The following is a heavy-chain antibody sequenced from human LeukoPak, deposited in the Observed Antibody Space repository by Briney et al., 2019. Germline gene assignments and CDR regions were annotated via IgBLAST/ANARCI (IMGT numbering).Heavy chain of an antibody. Sequence: AGGSLRLSCAASGFTFSSYSMNWVRQAPGKGLEWVSSISSSSSYIYYADSVKGRFTISRDNAKNSLYLQMNSLRAEDTAVYYCARDLSGLSYYYDSSGYLGVFDYWGQGTLVTVSS. D-gene: IGHD3-22*01. CDR2: ISSSSSYI. V-gene: IGHV3-21*01. CDR3: ARDLSGLSYYYDSSGYLGVFDY. J-gene: IGHJ4*02. CDR1: GFTFSSYS.